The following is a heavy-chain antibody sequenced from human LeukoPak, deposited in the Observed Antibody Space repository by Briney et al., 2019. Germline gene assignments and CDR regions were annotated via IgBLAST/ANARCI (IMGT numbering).Heavy chain of an antibody. V-gene: IGHV4-34*01. CDR1: GGSFSGYY. CDR3: ARHLFPGIAAAGSGNFDY. Sequence: SETLSLTCAVYGGSFSGYYWSWIRQPPGKGLEWIGEINHSGSTNYNPSLKSRVTISVDTSKNQFSLKLSSVTAADTAVYYCARHLFPGIAAAGSGNFDYWGQGTLVTVSS. CDR2: INHSGST. D-gene: IGHD6-13*01. J-gene: IGHJ4*02.